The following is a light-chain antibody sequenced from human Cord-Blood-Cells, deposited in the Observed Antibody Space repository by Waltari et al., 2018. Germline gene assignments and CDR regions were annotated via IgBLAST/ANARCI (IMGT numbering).Light chain of an antibody. Sequence: DIQMTQYPSSLSASVGDRVTITCRASQSISSYLNWYQQKPGKAPKLLIYAASSLQSGVPSRFSGSGSGTDFTLTIISLQPEDFATYYCQQSYSTPRTFGQGTKVEIK. CDR1: QSISSY. J-gene: IGKJ1*01. CDR2: AAS. CDR3: QQSYSTPRT. V-gene: IGKV1-39*01.